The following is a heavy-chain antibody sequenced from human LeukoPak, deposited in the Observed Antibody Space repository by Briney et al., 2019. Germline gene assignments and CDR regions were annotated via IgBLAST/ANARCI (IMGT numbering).Heavy chain of an antibody. J-gene: IGHJ4*02. CDR3: ARQRTYYDFWSGTPEEQLYYFDY. CDR2: ISSSGSTI. CDR1: GVTFSDYY. V-gene: IGHV3-11*01. Sequence: GGSLRLSCAASGVTFSDYYMSWIRQAPGKGLEWVSYISSSGSTIYYADSVKGRFTISRDNAKNSLYLQMNSLRAEDTAVYYCARQRTYYDFWSGTPEEQLYYFDYWGQGTLVTVSS. D-gene: IGHD3-3*01.